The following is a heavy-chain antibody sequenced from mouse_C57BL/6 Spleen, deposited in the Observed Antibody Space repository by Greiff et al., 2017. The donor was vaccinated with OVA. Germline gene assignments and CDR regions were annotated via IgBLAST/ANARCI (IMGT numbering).Heavy chain of an antibody. CDR2: ISYDGSN. V-gene: IGHV3-6*01. J-gene: IGHJ2*01. Sequence: EVQVVESGPGLVKPSQSLSLTCSVTGYSITSGYYWNWIRQFPGNKLEWMGYISYDGSNNYNPSLKNRISITRDTSKNQFFLKLNSVTTEDTATYYCARGGDGYYEGYFDYWGQGTTLTVSS. D-gene: IGHD2-3*01. CDR1: GYSITSGYY. CDR3: ARGGDGYYEGYFDY.